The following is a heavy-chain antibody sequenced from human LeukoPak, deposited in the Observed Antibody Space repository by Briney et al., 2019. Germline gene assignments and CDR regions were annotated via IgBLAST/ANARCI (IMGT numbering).Heavy chain of an antibody. D-gene: IGHD2-15*01. CDR3: ARDPLDIVVVVAATPGWFDP. J-gene: IGHJ5*02. CDR1: GGSISSSSYY. CDR2: IYYSGST. Sequence: PSETLSLTCTVSGGSISSSSYYWGWIRQPPGKGLEWIGSIYYSGSTYYNPSLKSRVTISVDTSKNQFSLKLSSVTAADTAVYYCARDPLDIVVVVAATPGWFDPWGQGTLVTVSS. V-gene: IGHV4-39*07.